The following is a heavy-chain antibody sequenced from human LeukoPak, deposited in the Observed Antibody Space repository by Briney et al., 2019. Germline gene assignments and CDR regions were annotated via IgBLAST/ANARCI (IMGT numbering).Heavy chain of an antibody. CDR3: ARVGRDSSGYYYGARWFDP. D-gene: IGHD3-22*01. J-gene: IGHJ5*02. CDR2: INHSGST. V-gene: IGHV4-34*01. CDR1: GGSFSGYY. Sequence: SETLSLTCAVYGGSFSGYYWSWIRQPPGKGLEWIGEINHSGSTNYNPSLKSRVTISVGTSKNQFSLKLSSVTAADTAVYYCARVGRDSSGYYYGARWFDPWGQGTLVTVSS.